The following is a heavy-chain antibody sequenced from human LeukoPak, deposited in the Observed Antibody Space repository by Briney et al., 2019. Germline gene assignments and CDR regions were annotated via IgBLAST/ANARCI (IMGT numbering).Heavy chain of an antibody. CDR2: IWYDGSNK. CDR3: ARDDVAVTGSLDS. CDR1: GYTFSSYG. D-gene: IGHD6-19*01. J-gene: IGHJ5*01. V-gene: IGHV3-33*01. Sequence: PGRSLRLSCAESGYTFSSYGMHLLRQAPGKGLEWVAVIWYDGSNKYYADSVKGRFTISRDNSKNTLYLQMNSLRAEDTAVYYCARDDVAVTGSLDSWGQGTLVTVSS.